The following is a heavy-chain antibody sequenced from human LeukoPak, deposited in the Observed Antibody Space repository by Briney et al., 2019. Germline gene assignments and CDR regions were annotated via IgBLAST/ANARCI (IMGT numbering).Heavy chain of an antibody. CDR1: GGTFSSYA. CDR3: ALTVAGTFDY. Sequence: ASVKVSCKASGGTFSSYAISWVRHAPGQGLEWMGGIIPIFGTANYAQKFQGRVTITADESTSTAYMELSSLRSEDTAVYYCALTVAGTFDYWGQGTLVTVSS. J-gene: IGHJ4*02. D-gene: IGHD6-19*01. V-gene: IGHV1-69*13. CDR2: IIPIFGTA.